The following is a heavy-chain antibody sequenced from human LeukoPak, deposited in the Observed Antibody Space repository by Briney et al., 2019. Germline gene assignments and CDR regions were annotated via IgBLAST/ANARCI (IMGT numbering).Heavy chain of an antibody. D-gene: IGHD6-13*01. J-gene: IGHJ4*02. V-gene: IGHV3-21*01. CDR2: ISSSSSYI. Sequence: PGGPLRLSCAASGFTFSSYSMNWVRQAPGKGLEWVSSISSSSSYIYYADSVKGRFTISRDNAKNSLYLQMNSLRAEDTAVYYCARDPVFFSSWLYYFDYWGQGTLVTVSS. CDR3: ARDPVFFSSWLYYFDY. CDR1: GFTFSSYS.